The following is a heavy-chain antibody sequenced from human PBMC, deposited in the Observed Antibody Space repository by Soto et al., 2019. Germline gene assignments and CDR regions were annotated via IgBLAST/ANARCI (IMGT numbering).Heavy chain of an antibody. CDR2: ISGGGDAP. CDR3: ARKVPGSTSRPDYWYFDL. Sequence: EVQLLESGGGLVQPGGSLRLSCAGSGFTFINYAMNWVRQAPGKGLEWVSTISGGGDAPFFADSVRGRFTISRDNSKNTVTRQMNTLGVDDTAVYFCARKVPGSTSRPDYWYFDLWGRGTLVTGSS. V-gene: IGHV3-23*01. J-gene: IGHJ2*01. CDR1: GFTFINYA. D-gene: IGHD3-10*01.